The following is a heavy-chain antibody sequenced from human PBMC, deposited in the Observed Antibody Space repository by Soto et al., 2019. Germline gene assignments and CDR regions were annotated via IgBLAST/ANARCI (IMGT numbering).Heavy chain of an antibody. V-gene: IGHV4-59*01. D-gene: IGHD6-25*01. CDR1: GGSISSYY. Sequence: SETLSLTCTVSGGSISSYYWSWIRQPPGKGLEWIGYIYYSGSTNYNPSLKSRVTISVDTSKNQFSLKLSSVTAADTAVYYCARFRPADWYMDVWGKGTTVTVSS. J-gene: IGHJ6*03. CDR2: IYYSGST. CDR3: ARFRPADWYMDV.